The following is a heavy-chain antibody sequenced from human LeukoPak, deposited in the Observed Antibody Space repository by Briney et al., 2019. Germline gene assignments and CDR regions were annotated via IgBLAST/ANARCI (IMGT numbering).Heavy chain of an antibody. V-gene: IGHV3-48*03. J-gene: IGHJ4*02. D-gene: IGHD3-10*01. CDR2: ISSSGSTI. CDR1: GFTFSSYE. Sequence: PGGSLRLSCAASGFTFSSYEMNWIRQAPGKGLEWVSYISSSGSTIYYADSVKGRFTISRDNAKNSLYLQMNSLRAEETAVYYCARETTMVRGVIDYWGQGTLVTVSS. CDR3: ARETTMVRGVIDY.